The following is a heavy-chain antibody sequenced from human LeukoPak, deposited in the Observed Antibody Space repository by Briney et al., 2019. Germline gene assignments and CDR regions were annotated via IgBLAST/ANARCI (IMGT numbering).Heavy chain of an antibody. CDR1: GGSISSGGYY. V-gene: IGHV4-30-2*01. J-gene: IGHJ3*02. D-gene: IGHD3-22*01. CDR3: ARDGYYYDSSGPHDAFDI. Sequence: PSETLSLTCTVSGGSISSGGYYWSWIRQPPGKGLEWTGYIYHSGSTYYNPSLKSRVTISVDRSKNQFSLKLSSVTAADTAVYYCARDGYYYDSSGPHDAFDIWGQGTMVTVSS. CDR2: IYHSGST.